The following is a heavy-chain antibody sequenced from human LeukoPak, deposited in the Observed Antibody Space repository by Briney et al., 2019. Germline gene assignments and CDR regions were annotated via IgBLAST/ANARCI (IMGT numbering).Heavy chain of an antibody. D-gene: IGHD4-17*01. CDR2: IHDSGST. J-gene: IGHJ4*02. Sequence: SQTLSLTCTVSGASISSGDYHWNWIRQPPGKGLEWIGFIHDSGSTYYNPSLKSRVTISSDTSKIQFSLRLNSVTAADTAVYYCARAVEVYGVHRGDYFDYWGQGTLVTVSS. V-gene: IGHV4-30-4*01. CDR1: GASISSGDYH. CDR3: ARAVEVYGVHRGDYFDY.